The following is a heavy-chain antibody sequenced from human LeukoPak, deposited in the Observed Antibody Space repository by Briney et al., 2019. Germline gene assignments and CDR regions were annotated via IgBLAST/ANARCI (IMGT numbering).Heavy chain of an antibody. CDR2: INPNSGGT. J-gene: IGHJ4*02. CDR1: GYTFTGYY. D-gene: IGHD3-22*01. CDR3: AGPGPDSSGYQYDY. Sequence: GASVKVSCKASGYTFTGYYMHWVRQAPGQGREWMGWINPNSGGTNYAQKLQGRVTMTRDTSISTDYMELSRLRSDDTAVYYCAGPGPDSSGYQYDYWGQGTLVTVSS. V-gene: IGHV1-2*02.